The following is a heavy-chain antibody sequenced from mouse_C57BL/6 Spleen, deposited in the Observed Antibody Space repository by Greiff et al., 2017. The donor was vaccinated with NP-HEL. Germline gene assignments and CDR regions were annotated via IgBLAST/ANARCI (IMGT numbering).Heavy chain of an antibody. Sequence: QVQLQQPGAELVKPGASVKLSCKASGYTFTSYWMQWVKQRPGQGLEWIGEIDPSDSDTNYNQKFKGKATLTVDKSSSTAYMQLSSLTSEDSAVYYCARGGRRYAMDYWGQGTSVTVSS. CDR3: ARGGRRYAMDY. CDR2: IDPSDSDT. CDR1: GYTFTSYW. V-gene: IGHV1-50*01. J-gene: IGHJ4*01. D-gene: IGHD1-1*01.